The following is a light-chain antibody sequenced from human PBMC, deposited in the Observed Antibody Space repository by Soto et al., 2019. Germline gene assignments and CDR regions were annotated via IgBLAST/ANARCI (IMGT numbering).Light chain of an antibody. CDR2: GNS. CDR3: QSYDSSLSGGV. Sequence: QSVLTQPPSVSGAPGQRVTISCTGSSSNIGADYDVQWYQQLPGTAPKLLIYGNSNRPSGVPDRFSGSKSGTSASLAITGLQAEDEADYYCQSYDSSLSGGVFGGGTKLTVL. CDR1: SSNIGADYD. J-gene: IGLJ3*02. V-gene: IGLV1-40*01.